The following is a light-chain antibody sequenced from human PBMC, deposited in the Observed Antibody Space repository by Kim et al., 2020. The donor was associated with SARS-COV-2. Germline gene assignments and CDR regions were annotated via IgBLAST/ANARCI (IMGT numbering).Light chain of an antibody. CDR1: ALPKQY. CDR2: KDS. V-gene: IGLV3-25*03. J-gene: IGLJ1*01. Sequence: SYELTQPPSVSVSPGQTARITCSGDALPKQYVYWYQQKPGQAPVLVIYKDSERPSGIPERFSGSSSGTTVTLTISGVQAEDEADYYCQSADNSITYYVFGTGTKVTVL. CDR3: QSADNSITYYV.